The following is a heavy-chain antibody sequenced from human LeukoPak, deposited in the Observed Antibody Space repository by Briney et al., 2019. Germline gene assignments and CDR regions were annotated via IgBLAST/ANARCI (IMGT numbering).Heavy chain of an antibody. J-gene: IGHJ5*02. Sequence: PSETLSLTCAVYGGSFSGYYWSWIRQPPGKGLEWIGSIYYSGSTYYNPSLKSRVTISVDTSKNQFSLKLSSVTAADTAVYYCARNYGGNSGRFDPWGQGTLVTVSS. CDR3: ARNYGGNSGRFDP. D-gene: IGHD4-23*01. CDR2: IYYSGST. CDR1: GGSFSGYY. V-gene: IGHV4-34*01.